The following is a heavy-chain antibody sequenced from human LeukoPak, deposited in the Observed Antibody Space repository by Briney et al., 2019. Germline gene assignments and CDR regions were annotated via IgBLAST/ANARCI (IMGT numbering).Heavy chain of an antibody. CDR2: MSSSGGTK. V-gene: IGHV3-48*01. CDR3: ARDRYCTSSSCSDFDN. CDR1: GFTFSSYN. D-gene: IGHD2-2*01. J-gene: IGHJ4*02. Sequence: GGSLRLSCAVSGFTFSSYNMNWVRQAPGKGLEWVSYMSSSGGTKYYADSVKGRFTMSRDNAKNSLYLQMDSLRAEDTAVYYCARDRYCTSSSCSDFDNWGQGTLVTVSS.